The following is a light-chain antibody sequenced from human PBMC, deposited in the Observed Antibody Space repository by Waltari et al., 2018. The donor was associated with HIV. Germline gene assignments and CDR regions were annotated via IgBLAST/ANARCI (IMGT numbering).Light chain of an antibody. CDR2: LGS. V-gene: IGKV2-28*01. Sequence: EIVMTQSPLALAVTPGEPASIPCRSSPSLPYRIGDYFLDWYLPKPGQSRQLLIYLGSKRASGVPARISGSGSGTDFTLRISRVEAEDVGIYYCMQGLQTPTFGQGTRLEIK. CDR3: MQGLQTPT. J-gene: IGKJ5*01. CDR1: PSLPYRIGDYF.